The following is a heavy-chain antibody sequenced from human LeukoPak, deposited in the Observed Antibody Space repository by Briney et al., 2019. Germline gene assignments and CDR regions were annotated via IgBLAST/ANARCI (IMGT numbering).Heavy chain of an antibody. CDR2: MNPNSGNT. CDR1: GYTFTSYY. D-gene: IGHD1-26*01. CDR3: ARGYSGSYLPGY. V-gene: IGHV1-8*03. Sequence: ASVKVSCKASGYTFTSYYMHWVRQATGQGLEWMGWMNPNSGNTGYAQKFQGRVTITRNTSISTAYMELSSLRSEDTAVYYCARGYSGSYLPGYWGQGTLVTVSS. J-gene: IGHJ4*02.